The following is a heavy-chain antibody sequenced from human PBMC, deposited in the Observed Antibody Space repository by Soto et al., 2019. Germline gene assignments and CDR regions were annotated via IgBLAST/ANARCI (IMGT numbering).Heavy chain of an antibody. J-gene: IGHJ5*02. D-gene: IGHD3-16*01. CDR2: IYWDDDK. CDR1: GFSLTTRGVG. V-gene: IGHV2-5*02. Sequence: QITLKESGPTLVKPTQTLTLTCTFSGFSLTTRGVGVGWIRQPPGKALECLALIYWDDDKRYSPSLQSRLSSNKHTSXNQVVLTMTNVDPVDTATYYCAHIPNYYQYDWFDPWGQGTLVSVSS. CDR3: AHIPNYYQYDWFDP.